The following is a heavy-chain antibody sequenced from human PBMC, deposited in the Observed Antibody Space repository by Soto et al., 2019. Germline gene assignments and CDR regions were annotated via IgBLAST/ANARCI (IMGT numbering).Heavy chain of an antibody. D-gene: IGHD1-20*01. CDR2: ISPDNGNR. CDR1: GYTFSTSC. J-gene: IGHJ1*01. CDR3: ARDTESNRYND. Sequence: QVQVLQSGPEVKRPGASVTVSCKTAGYTFSTSCISWLRQAPGQGHEWVGCISPDNGNRKSAQSLQGRVTLTKDTSASTAYMELRRLTSDDTAMYYCARDTESNRYNDWGQGTLVTVSS. V-gene: IGHV1-18*01.